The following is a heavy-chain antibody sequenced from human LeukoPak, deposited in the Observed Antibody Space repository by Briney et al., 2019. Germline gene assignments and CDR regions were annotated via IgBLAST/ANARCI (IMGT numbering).Heavy chain of an antibody. CDR3: ARDMGYCSSSNCYTYYLDY. J-gene: IGHJ4*02. Sequence: PGGSLRLSCAASGFTFSSYWMIWVRQAPGKGLEWVANIKQDASEKYYVDSVKGRFTISRDNAKNSLYLQMNSLRGEDTAVYYCARDMGYCSSSNCYTYYLDYWGQGTLVTVSS. CDR2: IKQDASEK. V-gene: IGHV3-7*01. D-gene: IGHD2-2*01. CDR1: GFTFSSYW.